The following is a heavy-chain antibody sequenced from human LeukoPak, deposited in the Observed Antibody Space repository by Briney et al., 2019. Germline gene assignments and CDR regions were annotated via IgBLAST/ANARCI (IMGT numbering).Heavy chain of an antibody. CDR2: IKNKANSYFT. Sequence: PGGSLRLSCAASGFTFSDHYMDWVRQAPGKGPEWVARIKNKANSYFTEYGASVKGKFTISRDDSKNSLYLQINGLQTDDTAIYYCCDLGATGDYWGQGTLVTVSS. CDR1: GFTFSDHY. D-gene: IGHD1-26*01. J-gene: IGHJ4*02. CDR3: CDLGATGDY. V-gene: IGHV3-72*01.